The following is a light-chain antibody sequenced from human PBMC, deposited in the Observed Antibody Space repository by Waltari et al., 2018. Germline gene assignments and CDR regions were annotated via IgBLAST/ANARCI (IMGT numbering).Light chain of an antibody. Sequence: SHELTQPPSVSVSPGQTARITCSGDALPTKYSYWYQQKSGEVPVMIIYEDNKRPSGIPDRFSGPSSGTLATLTISGTLVEDEGDYYCYSTDTSSFPRFGGGTKLTVL. V-gene: IGLV3-10*01. CDR3: YSTDTSSFPR. J-gene: IGLJ3*02. CDR1: ALPTKY. CDR2: EDN.